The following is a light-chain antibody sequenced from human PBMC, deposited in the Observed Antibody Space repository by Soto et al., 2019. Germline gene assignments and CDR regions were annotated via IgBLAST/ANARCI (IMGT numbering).Light chain of an antibody. J-gene: IGKJ2*01. CDR3: QQYNSPLEVYT. CDR2: KAS. Sequence: DIQMTQSPSTLSASVGDRVTITCRASQSISSWLAWYQQKPGKAPKLLIYKASSLESGVPSRFSGSGSGTEFTLTISSLQPDDFATYYCQQYNSPLEVYTFGQGTKLEIK. V-gene: IGKV1-5*03. CDR1: QSISSW.